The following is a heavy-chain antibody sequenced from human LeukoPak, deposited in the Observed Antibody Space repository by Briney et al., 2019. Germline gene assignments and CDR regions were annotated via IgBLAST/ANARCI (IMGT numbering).Heavy chain of an antibody. Sequence: SETLSLTCTVSGGSISSSSYYWGWIRQPPGKGLEWIGSIYYSGSTHYNPSLKSRVTISVDTSKNQFSLKLSSVTAADTAVYYCARPNYYRYFDYWGQGTLVTVSS. CDR1: GGSISSSSYY. J-gene: IGHJ4*02. CDR2: IYYSGST. V-gene: IGHV4-39*01. D-gene: IGHD3-22*01. CDR3: ARPNYYRYFDY.